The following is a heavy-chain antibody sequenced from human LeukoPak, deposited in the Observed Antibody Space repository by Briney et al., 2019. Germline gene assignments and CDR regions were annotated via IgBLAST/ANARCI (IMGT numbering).Heavy chain of an antibody. Sequence: GGTLRLSCAASGFTFSSYGMSWVRQAPGKGLEWVSAISGSGGSTYYADSVKGRFTISRDNSKNTLYLQMNSLRAEDTAVYYCAKDMITFGGVIVPQLWGQGTLVTVSS. J-gene: IGHJ4*02. D-gene: IGHD3-16*02. CDR1: GFTFSSYG. CDR2: ISGSGGST. CDR3: AKDMITFGGVIVPQL. V-gene: IGHV3-23*01.